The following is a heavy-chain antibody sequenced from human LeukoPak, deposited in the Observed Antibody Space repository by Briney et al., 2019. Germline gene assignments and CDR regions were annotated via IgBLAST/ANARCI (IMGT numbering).Heavy chain of an antibody. D-gene: IGHD4-23*01. Sequence: GGSLRLSCAASGFTFSSYEMNWVRQAPGKGLEWVSYISSSGSTIYYADSVKGRFTISRDNAKNSLYLQMNSLRAEDTAVYYCASNPADYGGQAADYWGQGTLVTVSS. CDR3: ASNPADYGGQAADY. CDR2: ISSSGSTI. J-gene: IGHJ4*02. V-gene: IGHV3-48*03. CDR1: GFTFSSYE.